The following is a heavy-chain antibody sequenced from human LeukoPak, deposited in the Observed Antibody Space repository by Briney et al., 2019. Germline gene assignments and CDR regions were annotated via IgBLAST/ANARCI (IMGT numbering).Heavy chain of an antibody. D-gene: IGHD6-13*01. CDR2: ISSSGSTI. CDR1: GFTFSSYE. V-gene: IGHV3-48*03. Sequence: GGSLRLSCAASGFTFSSYEMNWVRQAPGKGLEWVSYISSSGSTIYYADSVKGRFTISRDNAKNTLYLQMNSLRAEDTAVYYCAKDRGSSSWYYMDVWGKGTTVTVSS. CDR3: AKDRGSSSWYYMDV. J-gene: IGHJ6*03.